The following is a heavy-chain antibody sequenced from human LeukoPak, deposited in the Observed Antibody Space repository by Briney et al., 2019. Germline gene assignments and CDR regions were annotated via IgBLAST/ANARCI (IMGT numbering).Heavy chain of an antibody. J-gene: IGHJ5*02. D-gene: IGHD2-2*01. CDR2: MNPNSGNT. CDR3: ARRGHCSSTSCPNKKNWFDP. CDR1: GYTFTSYD. Sequence: ASVKVSCKASGYTFTSYDINWVRQATGQGLEWMGWMNPNSGNTGYAQKLQGRVTMTRNTSISTAYMELSSLRSEDTAVYYCARRGHCSSTSCPNKKNWFDPWGQGTLVTVSS. V-gene: IGHV1-8*01.